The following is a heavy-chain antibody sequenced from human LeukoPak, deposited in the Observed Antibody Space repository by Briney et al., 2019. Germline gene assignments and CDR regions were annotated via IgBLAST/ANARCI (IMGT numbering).Heavy chain of an antibody. Sequence: GGSLRLSCAASGFTFSSYWTSWVRQAPGKGLEWVANIKQGGSEKYYVDSLKGRFTISRDNAKNSLYLQMNSLRAEDTAVYYCARDVGRIAVAGGVGYWGQGALVTVSS. J-gene: IGHJ4*02. V-gene: IGHV3-7*01. CDR2: IKQGGSEK. CDR1: GFTFSSYW. CDR3: ARDVGRIAVAGGVGY. D-gene: IGHD6-19*01.